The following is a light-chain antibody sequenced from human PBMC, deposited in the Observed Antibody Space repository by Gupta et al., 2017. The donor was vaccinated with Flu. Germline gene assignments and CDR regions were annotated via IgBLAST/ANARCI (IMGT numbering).Light chain of an antibody. CDR3: ATSDRGMTVV. CDR1: GSNIGDTA. J-gene: IGLJ2*01. CDR2: ENN. V-gene: IGLV1-51*01. Sequence: QSVLTQPPSVSAAPGQKVTISCSGGGSNIGDTAVSWSQPLPGTAPKLLLYENNKRPGDMPDRFSGSKAGTAATLGITGPQTGDEADYYCATSDRGMTVVFGGGTRLTVL.